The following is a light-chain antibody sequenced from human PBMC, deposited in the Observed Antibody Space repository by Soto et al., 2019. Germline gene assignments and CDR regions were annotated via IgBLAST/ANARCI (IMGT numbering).Light chain of an antibody. J-gene: IGKJ1*01. CDR2: GAF. CDR1: QSVSTSH. V-gene: IGKV3-20*01. Sequence: IVLTQPPGTLSLSPGERATLSCRASQSVSTSHLAWYQQRPGQPPRLLIYGAFSRATGIPDRFSGSGSGTDFTLTISSLEPEDFAVYYCQQYGGSSTFGQGTKVDNK. CDR3: QQYGGSST.